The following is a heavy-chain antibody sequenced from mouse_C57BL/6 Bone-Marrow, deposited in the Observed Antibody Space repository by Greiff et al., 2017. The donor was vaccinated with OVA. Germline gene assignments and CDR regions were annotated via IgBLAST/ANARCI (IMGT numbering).Heavy chain of an antibody. Sequence: VQLQQSGAELVRPGSSVKMSCKTSGYTFTSYGINWVKQRPGQGLEWIGYIYLENGNTAYTEKFKGKATLTTDTSSSTAYMQLSSLTSEDSAIYFCARCDYEDVDYWGQGTTLTVSS. V-gene: IGHV1-58*01. CDR2: IYLENGNT. CDR3: ARCDYEDVDY. CDR1: GYTFTSYG. D-gene: IGHD2-4*01. J-gene: IGHJ2*01.